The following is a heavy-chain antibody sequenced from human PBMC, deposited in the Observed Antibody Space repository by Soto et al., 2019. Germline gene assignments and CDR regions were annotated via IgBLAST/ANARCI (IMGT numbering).Heavy chain of an antibody. D-gene: IGHD3-9*01. CDR3: ASGIRYFDWSPTSNAFDI. V-gene: IGHV1-18*01. CDR1: GYTFTSYG. CDR2: ISAYNGNT. J-gene: IGHJ3*02. Sequence: ASVKVSCKASGYTFTSYGISWVRQAPGQGLEWMGWISAYNGNTNYAQKLQGRVTMTTDTSTSTAYMELRSLRSDDTAVYYCASGIRYFDWSPTSNAFDIWGQGTMVTVSS.